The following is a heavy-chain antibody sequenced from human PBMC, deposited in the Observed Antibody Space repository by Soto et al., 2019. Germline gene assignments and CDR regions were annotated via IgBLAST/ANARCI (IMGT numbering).Heavy chain of an antibody. J-gene: IGHJ4*02. D-gene: IGHD2-8*01. CDR1: GFTFSNYG. Sequence: QVQLGESGGGVVQPGRALRPSCAAAGFTFSNYGMHWVRQAPGKGLEWVAVISYAESSKYFADSVKGRFTISRDNSKSTLYLPMNSLSAEDTAVYYCVRGRSTYLMGGYFDYWGQGTLVTVSS. CDR2: ISYAESSK. CDR3: VRGRSTYLMGGYFDY. V-gene: IGHV3-30*03.